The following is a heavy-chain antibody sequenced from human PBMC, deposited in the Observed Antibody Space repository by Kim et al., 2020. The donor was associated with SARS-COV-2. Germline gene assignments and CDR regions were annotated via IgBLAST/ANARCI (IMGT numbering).Heavy chain of an antibody. V-gene: IGHV3-74*01. CDR1: GFTFRSYW. D-gene: IGHD3-9*01. CDR2: INSDGSST. CDR3: ARDPYNILTGYYIDY. J-gene: IGHJ4*02. Sequence: GGSLRLSCAASGFTFRSYWMHWVRQAPGKGLVWVSRINSDGSSTNYADSVRGRFTISRDNAKNTLYLQMHSLRPEDTAVYYCARDPYNILTGYYIDYWGQGNLVTVSS.